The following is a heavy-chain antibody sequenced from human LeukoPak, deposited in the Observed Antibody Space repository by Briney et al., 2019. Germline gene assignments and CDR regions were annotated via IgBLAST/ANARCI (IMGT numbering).Heavy chain of an antibody. CDR3: AREDVDITVATSGAFNI. Sequence: GGSLRLSCAASGFTFNRFWMHWVRQAPGKGLVWVSRIISDGSSTNYADSVKGRFTISRDNAKNTLYLQMNSLRAEDTALYYCAREDVDITVATSGAFNIWGQGTMVTVSS. D-gene: IGHD6-19*01. CDR2: IISDGSST. CDR1: GFTFNRFW. V-gene: IGHV3-74*01. J-gene: IGHJ3*02.